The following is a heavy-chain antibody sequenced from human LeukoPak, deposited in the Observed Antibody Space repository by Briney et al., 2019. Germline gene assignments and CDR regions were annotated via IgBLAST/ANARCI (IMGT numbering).Heavy chain of an antibody. D-gene: IGHD6-13*01. V-gene: IGHV4-34*01. CDR1: GGSFSGYY. J-gene: IGHJ4*02. Sequence: SETLSLTCAVYGGSFSGYYWSWIRQPPGKGLEWIGEINHSGSTNYNPSLKSRVTISVDTSKNQFSLKLSSVTAADTAVYYCRAAAGPFDYWGQGTLVTVSS. CDR2: INHSGST. CDR3: RAAAGPFDY.